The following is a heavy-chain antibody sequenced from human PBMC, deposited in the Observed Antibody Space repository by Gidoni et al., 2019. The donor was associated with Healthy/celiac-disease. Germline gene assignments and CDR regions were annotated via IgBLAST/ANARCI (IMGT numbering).Heavy chain of an antibody. CDR2: IIPIFGTA. V-gene: IGHV1-69*06. CDR1: GGTCSSYA. J-gene: IGHJ4*02. Sequence: QVQLGQSGAEVKKPGASVTVSCKASGGTCSSYAISGVRQAPGRGLEWMGGIIPIFGTANYAQKFQGRVTITADKSTSTAYMELSSLSSEDTAVYYCASYLDGATLYFDYWGQGTLVTVSS. D-gene: IGHD1-26*01. CDR3: ASYLDGATLYFDY.